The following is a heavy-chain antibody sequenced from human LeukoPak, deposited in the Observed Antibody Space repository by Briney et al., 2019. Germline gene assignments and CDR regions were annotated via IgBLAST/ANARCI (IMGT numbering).Heavy chain of an antibody. J-gene: IGHJ1*01. Sequence: SETLSLTCAVYGGSFSGYYWSWIRQPPGKGLEWIGEINHSGSTNYNPSLKSQVTISVDTSKNQFSLKLSSVTAADTAVYYCARSSLRTQNSAYYYDSSGYNRYFQHWGQGTLVTVSS. V-gene: IGHV4-34*01. CDR2: INHSGST. CDR3: ARSSLRTQNSAYYYDSSGYNRYFQH. CDR1: GGSFSGYY. D-gene: IGHD3-22*01.